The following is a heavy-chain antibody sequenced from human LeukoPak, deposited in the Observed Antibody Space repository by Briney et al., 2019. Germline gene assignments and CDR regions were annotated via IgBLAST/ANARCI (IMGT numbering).Heavy chain of an antibody. CDR3: ARQKPILSVGSDSYGGEHDY. J-gene: IGHJ4*02. Sequence: PSETLSLTCTVSGGSISSYYWSWIRQPPGKGLEWIGYIYYSGSTNYNPSLKSRVTISVDTSKNQFSLKLSSVTAADTAVYYCARQKPILSVGSDSYGGEHDYWGQGTLVTVSS. CDR1: GGSISSYY. D-gene: IGHD5-18*01. CDR2: IYYSGST. V-gene: IGHV4-59*08.